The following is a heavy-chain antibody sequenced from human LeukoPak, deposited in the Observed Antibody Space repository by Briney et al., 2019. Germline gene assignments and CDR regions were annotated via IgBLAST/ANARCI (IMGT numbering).Heavy chain of an antibody. Sequence: GSLRLSCAASGFTFSSYAMSWVRQAPGKGLEWVSAISGSGGSTYYADSVKGRFTISRDNSKNTLYLQMNSLRAEDTAVYFCATTEKNRYYINLWGPGTTVIVSS. V-gene: IGHV3-23*01. CDR3: ATTEKNRYYINL. D-gene: IGHD2-21*01. J-gene: IGHJ6*01. CDR2: ISGSGGST. CDR1: GFTFSSYA.